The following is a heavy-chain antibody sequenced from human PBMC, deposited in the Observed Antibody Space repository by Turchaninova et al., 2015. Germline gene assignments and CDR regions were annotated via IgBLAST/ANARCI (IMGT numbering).Heavy chain of an antibody. Sequence: EVQLVESGGGLVQPGGSLRLSCAASGFTFSSYWMSWVRQAAGGGLEWVANIKQDGREKYDVDSVKGRFTISRDNAKNSLYLQRNSLRAEDTAVYYCASDFWFDYWGQGTLVTVSS. CDR1: GFTFSSYW. D-gene: IGHD3-3*01. CDR3: ASDFWFDY. J-gene: IGHJ4*02. CDR2: IKQDGREK. V-gene: IGHV3-7*01.